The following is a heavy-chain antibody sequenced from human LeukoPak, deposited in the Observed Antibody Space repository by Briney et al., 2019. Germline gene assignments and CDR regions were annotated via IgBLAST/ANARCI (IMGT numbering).Heavy chain of an antibody. CDR3: ARDPGDTDWYNFDF. D-gene: IGHD3-9*01. CDR2: IHLSGST. J-gene: IGHJ4*02. V-gene: IGHV4-59*11. Sequence: SETLSLTCTVSGGSLSGHFWSWFRRPPGKGLENIGYIHLSGSTNYNPSYKSRVTVSLEMSKNQFSLSLSSVTAADTAVYYCARDPGDTDWYNFDFWGQGILVTVSS. CDR1: GGSLSGHF.